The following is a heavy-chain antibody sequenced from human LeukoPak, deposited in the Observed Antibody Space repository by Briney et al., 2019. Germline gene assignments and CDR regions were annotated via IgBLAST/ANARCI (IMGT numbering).Heavy chain of an antibody. D-gene: IGHD2-2*01. CDR3: ALSREYHPLDGMDV. CDR1: GFTFSSYA. J-gene: IGHJ6*02. V-gene: IGHV3-64D*06. Sequence: GGSLRLSCSASGFTFSSYAMHWVRQAPGKGLEYVSAISSNGGSTYYADSVKGRFTISRDNSKKPLYLQMSSLRAEDTAVYYCALSREYHPLDGMDVWGQGTTVTVSS. CDR2: ISSNGGST.